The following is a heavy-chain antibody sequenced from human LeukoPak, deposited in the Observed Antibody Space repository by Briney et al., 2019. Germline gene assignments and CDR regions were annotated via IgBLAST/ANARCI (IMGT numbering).Heavy chain of an antibody. J-gene: IGHJ4*02. CDR2: MNPNSGNT. D-gene: IGHD3-10*01. CDR1: GYTFTSYD. CDR3: ASAHQTYYYGSGNDY. V-gene: IGHV1-8*01. Sequence: ASVKVSCKASGYTFTSYDINWVRQATGQGLEWMGWMNPNSGNTGYAQKFQGRVTMTRNTPISTAYMELSSMRSEDTAVYYCASAHQTYYYGSGNDYWVQGTLVTVSS.